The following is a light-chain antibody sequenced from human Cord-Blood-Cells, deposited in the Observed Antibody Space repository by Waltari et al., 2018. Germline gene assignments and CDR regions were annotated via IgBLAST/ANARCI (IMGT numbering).Light chain of an antibody. J-gene: IGLJ1*01. CDR1: SSDGGGYHY. V-gene: IGLV2-14*01. Sequence: QSALTQPASVSGSPGQSINTSCPGTSSDGGGYHYVTCYQQHPGKAPKLPIYDCSNRPSGVSHRFSGSKPGNTASLTISGLQAEDKADYYCSSYTSSSTLVFGTGTKVTVL. CDR3: SSYTSSSTLV. CDR2: DCS.